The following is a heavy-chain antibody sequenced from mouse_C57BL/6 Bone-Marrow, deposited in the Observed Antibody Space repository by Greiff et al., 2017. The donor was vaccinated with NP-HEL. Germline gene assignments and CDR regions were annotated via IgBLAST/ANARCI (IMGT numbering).Heavy chain of an antibody. J-gene: IGHJ3*01. Sequence: QVQLQQSGAELVKPGASVKMSCKASGYTFTSYWITWVQQRPGQGLAWIGDLYPCSGSTNYIEKFKIKDTLTVDTSSSTAYMQLSSMTSEDSAVYYCASPYYYGFAYWGQGTLVTVSA. V-gene: IGHV1-55*01. CDR3: ASPYYYGFAY. D-gene: IGHD1-1*01. CDR1: GYTFTSYW. CDR2: LYPCSGST.